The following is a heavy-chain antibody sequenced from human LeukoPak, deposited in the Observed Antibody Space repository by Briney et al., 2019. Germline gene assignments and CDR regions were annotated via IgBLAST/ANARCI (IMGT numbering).Heavy chain of an antibody. J-gene: IGHJ6*02. V-gene: IGHV3-53*01. D-gene: IGHD2-15*01. CDR2: IYSGGST. Sequence: GGSLRLSCAASGFTVSSNYMSWVRQAPGKGLEWVSVIYSGGSTYYADSVKGRFTISRDNSKNTLYLQMNSLRAEDTAVYYCAKVGFCSGGSCYWPYYGMDVWGQGTTVTVSS. CDR1: GFTVSSNY. CDR3: AKVGFCSGGSCYWPYYGMDV.